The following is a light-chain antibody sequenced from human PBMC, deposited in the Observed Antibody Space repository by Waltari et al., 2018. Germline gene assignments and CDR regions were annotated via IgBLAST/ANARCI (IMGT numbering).Light chain of an antibody. J-gene: IGKJ4*01. Sequence: EIVLTQSPGTLSLSPGERATLSCRASQSVSSAYLAWYQQKPGQAPRLLIDVASSRATGIPDRFSGSVSGTDFTRTISRLESEDYAVYYCLQYGSSLFTFGGGTKVEIK. CDR1: QSVSSAY. V-gene: IGKV3-20*01. CDR2: VAS. CDR3: LQYGSSLFT.